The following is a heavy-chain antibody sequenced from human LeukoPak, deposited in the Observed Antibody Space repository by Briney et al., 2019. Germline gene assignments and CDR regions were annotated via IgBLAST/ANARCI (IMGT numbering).Heavy chain of an antibody. J-gene: IGHJ4*02. Sequence: GGSLRLSCAASGFTFSSFWMHWVRQAPGKGLEWVAVISYDGSNKYYADSVKGRFTISRDNSKNTLYLQMNSLRAEDTAVYYCARDGLLAAGTFDYWGQGTLVTVSS. V-gene: IGHV3-30-3*01. CDR1: GFTFSSFW. CDR3: ARDGLLAAGTFDY. D-gene: IGHD6-13*01. CDR2: ISYDGSNK.